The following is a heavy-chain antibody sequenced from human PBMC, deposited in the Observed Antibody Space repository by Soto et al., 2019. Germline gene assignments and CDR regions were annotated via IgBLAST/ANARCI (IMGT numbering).Heavy chain of an antibody. CDR3: ARYCGGGSCYLGAFDI. Sequence: PAETLSLTCTVSGVSINSANWWMWVRQPPGKGLEWIGEIYNSGSTNFNPSLKSRVTISVDNSKNQFYLELTSVTAADTAVYYGARYCGGGSCYLGAFDIWGQGTMVTVSS. CDR1: GVSINSANW. D-gene: IGHD2-15*01. CDR2: IYNSGST. J-gene: IGHJ3*02. V-gene: IGHV4-4*02.